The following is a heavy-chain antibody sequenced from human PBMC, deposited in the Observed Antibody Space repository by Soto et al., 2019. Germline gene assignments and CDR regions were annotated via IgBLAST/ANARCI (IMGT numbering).Heavy chain of an antibody. CDR3: ARCRYDFWRMDV. J-gene: IGHJ6*02. D-gene: IGHD3-3*01. CDR2: IYSGGST. V-gene: IGHV3-53*01. CDR1: GFTVSSNY. Sequence: GGSLRLSCAASGFTVSSNYISWVRQAPGKGLEWVSVIYSGGSTYYADSVKGRFTISRDNSKHTLYLQVDTLRAEDTAVYYCARCRYDFWRMDVSGRGTTLTLSS.